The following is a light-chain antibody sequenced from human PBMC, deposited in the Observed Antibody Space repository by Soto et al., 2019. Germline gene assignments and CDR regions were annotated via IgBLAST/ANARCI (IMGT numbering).Light chain of an antibody. CDR1: QSIGSH. CDR3: QQRSTWPPFS. CDR2: DAS. V-gene: IGKV3-11*01. Sequence: EIALTPSSATLSLTLGESATLSCRASQSIGSHLAWYQHKSGQPPRLLIYDASNWATGIPVRFSGSGSGTDFTLTISSLEPEDFAVYYCQQRSTWPPFSFGPGTKVDIK. J-gene: IGKJ3*01.